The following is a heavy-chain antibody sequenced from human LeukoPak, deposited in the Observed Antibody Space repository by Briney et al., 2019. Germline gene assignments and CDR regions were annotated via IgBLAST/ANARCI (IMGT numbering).Heavy chain of an antibody. CDR2: ICDSGRTI. J-gene: IGHJ4*02. V-gene: IGHV3-11*01. Sequence: GGSLRLSCAASGFSVSLNYMSWIRQAPGKGLEWVSYICDSGRTIYYADSVKGRFTISRDNAKNSVYLQMNNLRAEDTAVYYCARDRLGDYDHSGYYDKWGKGTLVTVSS. D-gene: IGHD3-22*01. CDR1: GFSVSLNY. CDR3: ARDRLGDYDHSGYYDK.